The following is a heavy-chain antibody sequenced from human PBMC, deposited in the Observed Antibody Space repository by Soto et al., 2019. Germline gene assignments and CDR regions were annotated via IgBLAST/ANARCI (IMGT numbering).Heavy chain of an antibody. CDR3: PRSPRSSPYFDF. D-gene: IGHD6-13*01. J-gene: IGHJ4*02. CDR1: GYTFSNFW. CDR2: IYPGDHET. V-gene: IGHV5-51*01. Sequence: PXESLTISCQCAGYTFSNFWIGLVRQLPGQGLEWMGIIYPGDHETRYSPSFLGKVTISAETSINTAYLQWSSLEASDSAFYLCPRSPRSSPYFDFWGQGALVTVYS.